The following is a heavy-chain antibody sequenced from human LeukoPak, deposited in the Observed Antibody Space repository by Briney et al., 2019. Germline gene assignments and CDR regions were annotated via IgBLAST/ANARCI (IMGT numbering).Heavy chain of an antibody. D-gene: IGHD2-15*01. Sequence: ASVKVSCKASGYTFTSYGISWVRQAPGQGLEWMGWISAYNGNTNYAQKLQGRVTMTADTSTSTAYMELRSLRSDDTAVYYCARDLGYCSGGSCYHLNWFDPWGRGTLVTVSS. CDR3: ARDLGYCSGGSCYHLNWFDP. CDR2: ISAYNGNT. J-gene: IGHJ5*02. V-gene: IGHV1-18*01. CDR1: GYTFTSYG.